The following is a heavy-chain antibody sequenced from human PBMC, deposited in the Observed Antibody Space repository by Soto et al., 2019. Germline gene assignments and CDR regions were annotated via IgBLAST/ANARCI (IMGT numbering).Heavy chain of an antibody. D-gene: IGHD4-17*01. V-gene: IGHV1-8*01. Sequence: QVQLLQSGAEVKKPGASVKVSCKASGYTFSSYEINWVRQATGQGLEYLGWMNPDSGKTAYVQKSQGRVTMTWDTSITTAYMELSSLRSDDTAVYFCARGIKYGAYSRWFDPWGQGTLVTVSS. CDR1: GYTFSSYE. CDR2: MNPDSGKT. J-gene: IGHJ5*02. CDR3: ARGIKYGAYSRWFDP.